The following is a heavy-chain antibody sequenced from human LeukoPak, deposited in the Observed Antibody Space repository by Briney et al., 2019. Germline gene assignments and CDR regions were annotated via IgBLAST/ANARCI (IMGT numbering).Heavy chain of an antibody. CDR2: ISTNGGTT. J-gene: IGHJ6*02. CDR3: ARVRVSSYYGMDI. D-gene: IGHD2/OR15-2a*01. Sequence: PGGSLRLSCAASGFTFSNYPMHWVRQAPGKGLEYVSGISTNGGTTYYPNSVKGRFTISRDNAKNSLYLQMNSLRAEDTAVYYCARVRVSSYYGMDIWGQGTTVTVSS. CDR1: GFTFSNYP. V-gene: IGHV3-64*01.